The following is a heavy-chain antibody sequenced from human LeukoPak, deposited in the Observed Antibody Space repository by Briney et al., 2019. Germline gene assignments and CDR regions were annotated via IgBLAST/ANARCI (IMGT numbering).Heavy chain of an antibody. V-gene: IGHV4-4*07. CDR3: ARDPRKDYGSGSSDH. CDR2: IYSSGST. J-gene: IGHJ4*02. CDR1: GGSISSYY. D-gene: IGHD3-10*01. Sequence: SETLSLTCTVSGGSISSYYWSWIRQPAGKGLEWIGRIYSSGSTTYNPSLKSRVSMSVDTSRNQFSLKLNSVTAADTAVYYCARDPRKDYGSGSSDHWGQGILVIVSS.